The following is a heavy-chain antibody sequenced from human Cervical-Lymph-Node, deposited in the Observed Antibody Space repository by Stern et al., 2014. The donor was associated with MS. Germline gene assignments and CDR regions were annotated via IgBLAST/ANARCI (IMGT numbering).Heavy chain of an antibody. Sequence: QVTLRESGPALVKPTQTLTLTCTFSGFSLSTSGMRVSWIRQPPGKALEWLARLDWGDDKFYSTSLKSRLTISKDTSKNQVVLTMTNMDPVDTATYYWARMGDTGRGAFDIWGQGTMVTVSS. V-gene: IGHV2-70*04. D-gene: IGHD3-16*01. CDR1: GFSLSTSGMR. CDR2: LDWGDDK. J-gene: IGHJ3*02. CDR3: ARMGDTGRGAFDI.